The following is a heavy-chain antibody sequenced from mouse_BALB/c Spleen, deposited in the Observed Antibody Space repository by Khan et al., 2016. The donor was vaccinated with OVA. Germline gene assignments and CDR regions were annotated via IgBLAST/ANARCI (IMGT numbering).Heavy chain of an antibody. D-gene: IGHD4-1*01. Sequence: EVQLQESGPGLVKPSQSLSLTCTVTGYSITSDYAWNWIRQFPGNKLECMGYISNSGNTNYNPSLKSRISITRDTSKNPFFLQLNSVTTEDTATYCCASELGRYYAMDYWGQGTSVTVSS. CDR1: GYSITSDYA. V-gene: IGHV3-2*02. CDR3: ASELGRYYAMDY. J-gene: IGHJ4*01. CDR2: ISNSGNT.